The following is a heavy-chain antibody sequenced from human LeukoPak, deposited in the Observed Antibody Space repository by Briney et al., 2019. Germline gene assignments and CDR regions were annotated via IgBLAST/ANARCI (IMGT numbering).Heavy chain of an antibody. V-gene: IGHV1-2*02. CDR3: ARAGWFGELGWFDP. CDR1: GYTLTDSS. J-gene: IGHJ5*02. D-gene: IGHD3-10*01. Sequence: PSVKLSPEPSGYTLTDSSMHWVRQAPAQGLGWMGWINPNSGVTYYAQTFQGRVTMTRDTSVSTTYMELSSLRSDDTAEYYCARAGWFGELGWFDPWGQGALVTISS. CDR2: INPNSGVT.